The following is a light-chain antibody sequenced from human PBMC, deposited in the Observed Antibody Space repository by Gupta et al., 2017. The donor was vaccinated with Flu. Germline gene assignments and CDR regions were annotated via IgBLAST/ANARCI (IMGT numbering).Light chain of an antibody. CDR1: QSVSSN. CDR3: QQDNDCPRT. J-gene: IGKJ1*01. V-gene: IGKV3-15*01. Sequence: PATLSVSPGERATLSCRASQSVSSNLAWYQQKPGQAPRLLIYSASTRATGIPARFSGSGSGTEFTLTISSLQSEDFAIYYCQQDNDCPRTFGQGTKVEIK. CDR2: SAS.